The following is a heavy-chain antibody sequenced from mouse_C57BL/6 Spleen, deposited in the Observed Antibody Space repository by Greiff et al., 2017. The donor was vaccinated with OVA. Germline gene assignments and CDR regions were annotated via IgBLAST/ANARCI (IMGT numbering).Heavy chain of an antibody. Sequence: VQLQQSGPVLVKPGASVKMSCKASGYTFTDYYMNWVKQSHGKSLEWIGVINPYNGGTSYNQKFKGKATLTVDKSSSTAYMELNSLTSEDSAVYYCARVYYGSSYGYFDVWGTGTTVTVSS. V-gene: IGHV1-19*01. CDR1: GYTFTDYY. D-gene: IGHD1-1*01. CDR3: ARVYYGSSYGYFDV. J-gene: IGHJ1*03. CDR2: INPYNGGT.